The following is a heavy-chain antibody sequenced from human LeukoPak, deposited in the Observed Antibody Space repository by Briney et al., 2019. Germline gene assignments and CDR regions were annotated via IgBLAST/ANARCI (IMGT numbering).Heavy chain of an antibody. D-gene: IGHD3-22*01. J-gene: IGHJ4*02. CDR2: INPSVGST. CDR3: ARFTMMVVGSPTGY. Sequence: ASVKVSCKASGYIFTSYYVHWVRQAPGQGLEWMGIINPSVGSTSYAQELQGRVTMTRDTSMRTFYMELSSLRPEDTAVYYCARFTMMVVGSPTGYWGQGTLVTVSS. V-gene: IGHV1-46*04. CDR1: GYIFTSYY.